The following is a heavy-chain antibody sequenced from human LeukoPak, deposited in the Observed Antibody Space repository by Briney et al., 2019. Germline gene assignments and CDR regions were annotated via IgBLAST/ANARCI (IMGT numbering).Heavy chain of an antibody. CDR2: IRSKAYGGTT. CDR3: TRDLSYYGSGSYR. D-gene: IGHD3-10*01. J-gene: IGHJ4*02. CDR1: GFTFGDYA. V-gene: IGHV3-49*04. Sequence: PGRSLRLSCTASGFTFGDYAMSWVRQAPGEGLGWVGFIRSKAYGGTTEYAASVKGRFTISRDDSKSIAYLQMNSLKTEDTAVYYCTRDLSYYGSGSYRWGQGTLVTVSS.